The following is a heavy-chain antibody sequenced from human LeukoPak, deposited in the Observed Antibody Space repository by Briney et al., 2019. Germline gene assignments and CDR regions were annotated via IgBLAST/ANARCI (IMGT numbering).Heavy chain of an antibody. CDR3: TSCYSDWFDP. Sequence: SETLSLTCTVSGGSISSSSYYWGWIRQPPGKGLEWIGSIYYSVSTYYNPSLKSRVTISVDTSKNQFSLKLSSVTAADTAVYYCTSCYSDWFDPWGQGTLVTVSS. V-gene: IGHV4-39*01. CDR1: GGSISSSSYY. CDR2: IYYSVST. D-gene: IGHD2-21*02. J-gene: IGHJ5*02.